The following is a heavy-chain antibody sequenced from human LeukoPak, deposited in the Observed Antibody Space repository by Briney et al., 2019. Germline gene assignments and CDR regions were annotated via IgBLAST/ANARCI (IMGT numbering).Heavy chain of an antibody. V-gene: IGHV1-69*10. CDR3: ARDRTAYSSGWYDYYYGMDV. CDR2: IIPILGIA. J-gene: IGHJ6*02. Sequence: SVRVTCKASGGTFSSYAISWVRQAPGQGLEWMGGIIPILGIANYAQKFQGRVTITADKSTSTAYMELSSLRSEDTAVYYCARDRTAYSSGWYDYYYGMDVWGQGTTVTVSS. CDR1: GGTFSSYA. D-gene: IGHD6-19*01.